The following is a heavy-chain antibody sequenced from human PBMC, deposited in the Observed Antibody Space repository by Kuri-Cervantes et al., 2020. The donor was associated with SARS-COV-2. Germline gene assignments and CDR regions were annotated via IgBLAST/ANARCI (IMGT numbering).Heavy chain of an antibody. CDR3: ASRAIYYYDSSGYQLYTMDV. D-gene: IGHD3-22*01. J-gene: IGHJ6*02. CDR2: IIPIFGTA. V-gene: IGHV1-69*06. Sequence: SVKVSCKASGGTFSSYAISWVRQAPGQGLEWMGGIIPIFGTANYAQKLQGRVTMTEDTSTDTAYMELSSLRSEDTAVYYCASRAIYYYDSSGYQLYTMDVWGQGTTVTVSS. CDR1: GGTFSSYA.